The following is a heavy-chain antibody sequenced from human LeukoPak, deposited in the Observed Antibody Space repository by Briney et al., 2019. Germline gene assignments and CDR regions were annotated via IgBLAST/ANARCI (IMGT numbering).Heavy chain of an antibody. CDR3: ARERYCSSTSCLGWFDP. J-gene: IGHJ5*02. CDR2: INHSGST. CDR1: GFTFSSYA. Sequence: GSLRLSCAASGFTFSSYAMSWVRQPPGKGLEWIGEINHSGSTNYNPSLKSRVTISVDTSKNQFSLKLSSVTAADTAVYYCARERYCSSTSCLGWFDPWGQGTLVTVSS. V-gene: IGHV4-34*01. D-gene: IGHD2-2*01.